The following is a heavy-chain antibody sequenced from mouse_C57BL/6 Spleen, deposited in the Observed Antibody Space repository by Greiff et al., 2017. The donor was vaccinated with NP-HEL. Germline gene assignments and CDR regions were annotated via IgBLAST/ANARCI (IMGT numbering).Heavy chain of an antibody. CDR3: ARDGDYDPFDY. D-gene: IGHD2-4*01. Sequence: EVKLMESGPGLVKPSQSLSLTCSVTGYSITSGYYWNWIRQFPGNKLEWMGYISYDGSNNYNPSLKNRISITRDTSKNQFFLKLNSVTTEDTATYYCARDGDYDPFDYWGQGTTLTVSS. V-gene: IGHV3-6*01. J-gene: IGHJ2*01. CDR1: GYSITSGYY. CDR2: ISYDGSN.